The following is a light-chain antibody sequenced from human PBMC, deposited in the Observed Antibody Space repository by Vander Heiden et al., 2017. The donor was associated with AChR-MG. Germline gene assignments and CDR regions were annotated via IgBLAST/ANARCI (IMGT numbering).Light chain of an antibody. CDR3: RSCATSSTPCV. Sequence: QSALTQPASLSGSPGQSLTISCTGTSSDVGGYNYVSWLQQHPGKAPKVIIFDVSNRPSGLSNRFSGSRSGNTASLTISGLQAEDEAIYYCRSCATSSTPCVFGTGTKVTVL. J-gene: IGLJ1*01. V-gene: IGLV2-14*03. CDR2: DVS. CDR1: SSDVGGYNY.